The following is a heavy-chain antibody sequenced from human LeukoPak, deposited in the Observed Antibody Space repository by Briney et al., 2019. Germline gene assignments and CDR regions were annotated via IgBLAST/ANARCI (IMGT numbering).Heavy chain of an antibody. V-gene: IGHV3-48*03. D-gene: IGHD3-22*01. J-gene: IGHJ3*02. CDR2: ISSSGSTI. Sequence: GGSLRLSCAASGFAFSSYEMNWVRQAPGKGLEWVSYISSSGSTIYYADSVRGRFTISRDNAKNSLYLQMNSLRAEDTAVYYCARGYYYDSSGYASGAFDIWGQGTMVTVSS. CDR3: ARGYYYDSSGYASGAFDI. CDR1: GFAFSSYE.